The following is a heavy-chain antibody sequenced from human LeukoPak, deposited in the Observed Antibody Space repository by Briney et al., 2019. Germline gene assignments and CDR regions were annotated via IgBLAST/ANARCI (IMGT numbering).Heavy chain of an antibody. J-gene: IGHJ4*02. V-gene: IGHV3-23*01. CDR1: GFTFSSYA. CDR2: ISGSGGST. Sequence: GGSLRLSCAASGFTFSSYAMSWVRQAPGKGLEWVPAISGSGGSTYYADSVKGRSTISRDNSKNTLYLQMNSLRAEDTAVYYCAKSKHGGSNVDIVATFPFDYWGQGTLVTVSS. D-gene: IGHD5-12*01. CDR3: AKSKHGGSNVDIVATFPFDY.